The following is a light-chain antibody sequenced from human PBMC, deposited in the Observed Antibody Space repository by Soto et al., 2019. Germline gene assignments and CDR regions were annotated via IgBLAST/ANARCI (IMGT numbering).Light chain of an antibody. Sequence: QSALTQPASVSGSPGQSITISCTGTNSDIGGYNYVSWYQQHPGKAPKLMIYEVSNRPSGVSNRFSASKSGNTASLTISGLQAEDEADYYCSSYTSSSTLLFGGGTKVTVL. V-gene: IGLV2-14*01. CDR3: SSYTSSSTLL. J-gene: IGLJ2*01. CDR2: EVS. CDR1: NSDIGGYNY.